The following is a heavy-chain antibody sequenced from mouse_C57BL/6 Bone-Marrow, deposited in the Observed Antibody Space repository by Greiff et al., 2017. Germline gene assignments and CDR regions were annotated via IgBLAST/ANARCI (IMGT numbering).Heavy chain of an antibody. CDR1: GFNIKNTY. Sequence: EVQGVESVAELVRPGASVKLSCTASGFNIKNTYMHWVKQRPEQGLEWIGRIDPANGNTKYAPKFQGKATITADTSSNTAYLQLSSLTSDDTAIYYCATPIYYDYDVDYWGQGASVTVSS. CDR3: ATPIYYDYDVDY. D-gene: IGHD2-4*01. CDR2: IDPANGNT. V-gene: IGHV14-3*01. J-gene: IGHJ4*01.